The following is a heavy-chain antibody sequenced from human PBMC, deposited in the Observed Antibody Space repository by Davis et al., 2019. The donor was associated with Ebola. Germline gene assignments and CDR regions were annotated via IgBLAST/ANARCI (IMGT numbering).Heavy chain of an antibody. CDR1: GYTLTGHY. CDR3: ARVSSSWYEGWFDP. J-gene: IGHJ5*02. CDR2: INPNSGGT. V-gene: IGHV1-2*06. Sequence: SVTVSRKASGYTLTGHYMHWVRQAPGQGLEWMGRINPNSGGTNYAQKFQGRVTMTRDTSISTAYMELSRLRSDDTAVYYCARVSSSWYEGWFDPWGQGTLVTVSS. D-gene: IGHD6-13*01.